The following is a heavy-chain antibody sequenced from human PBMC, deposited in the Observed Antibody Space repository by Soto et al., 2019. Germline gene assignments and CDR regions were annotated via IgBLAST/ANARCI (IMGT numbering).Heavy chain of an antibody. J-gene: IGHJ5*02. CDR1: GGSINYSY. D-gene: IGHD6-25*01. CDR2: ISYTGSA. Sequence: LSLTCTVSGGSINYSYWTWIRQPPGKGLEWIGYISYTGSANYNASLKSRLTMSIDTSKNEFSLRLNSVTAADTAVYYCAGQTFTIAAASYGRSNWFDPWGPGTLVTVSS. V-gene: IGHV4-59*08. CDR3: AGQTFTIAAASYGRSNWFDP.